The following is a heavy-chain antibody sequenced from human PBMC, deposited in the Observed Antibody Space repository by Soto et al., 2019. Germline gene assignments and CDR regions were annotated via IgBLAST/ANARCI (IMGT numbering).Heavy chain of an antibody. CDR1: DVSISSSSW. D-gene: IGHD3-16*01. V-gene: IGHV4-4*02. CDR2: IYHTGTT. J-gene: IGHJ5*01. CDR3: SRRAFVRVWFDS. Sequence: XETLRLTCSVSDVSISSSSWWSWVRQPPGKGLEWIGDIYHTGTTTYNPSLKSRVIISVDKSKNQFSLELSSVTVADTAIYYWSRRAFVRVWFDSWGQGALATVSS.